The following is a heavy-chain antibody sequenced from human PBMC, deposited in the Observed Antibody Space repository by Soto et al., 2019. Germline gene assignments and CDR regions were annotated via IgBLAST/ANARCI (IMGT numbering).Heavy chain of an antibody. D-gene: IGHD5-12*01. CDR2: MNPNSGNT. J-gene: IGHJ4*02. CDR3: ARGDGYIFDC. Sequence: QVQLVQSGAEVKKPGASVKVSCKASGYTFTSYDINWVRQAPGQGLEWMGWMNPNSGNTGYEQKFQGRVAMTRNTSISTAYMELSSLRSDDTAVYSCARGDGYIFDCWARGTLVTVSS. CDR1: GYTFTSYD. V-gene: IGHV1-8*01.